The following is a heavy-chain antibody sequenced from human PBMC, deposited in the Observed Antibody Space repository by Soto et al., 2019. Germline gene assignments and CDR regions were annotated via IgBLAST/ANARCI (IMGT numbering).Heavy chain of an antibody. J-gene: IGHJ6*02. CDR2: INHIGST. CDR3: APLGWRASGSEEYYFYYGMDV. Sequence: SSETLSLTCAVSGGSLSGYYWSWIRQTPGKRLEWIGEINHIGSTNYNPSLKSRVTILVDTSKNQFSLKLSSVTAADTDVYYCAPLGWRASGSEEYYFYYGMDVWRQGTTVTVSS. D-gene: IGHD3-10*01. CDR1: GGSLSGYY. V-gene: IGHV4-34*01.